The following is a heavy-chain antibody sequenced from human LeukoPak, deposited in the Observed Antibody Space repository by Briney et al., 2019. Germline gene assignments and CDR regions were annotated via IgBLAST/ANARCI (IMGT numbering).Heavy chain of an antibody. CDR2: IRYDGSNK. CDR3: AKGTGDLTFDY. Sequence: GGSLRLSCAASGFTFSRNGMHWVRQAPGKGLERVAFIRYDGSNKFYADSVKGRLTISRDNSKNTLNLQMSSLRAEDTAVYYCAKGTGDLTFDYWGQGTLVTVSS. J-gene: IGHJ4*02. V-gene: IGHV3-30*02. CDR1: GFTFSRNG. D-gene: IGHD7-27*01.